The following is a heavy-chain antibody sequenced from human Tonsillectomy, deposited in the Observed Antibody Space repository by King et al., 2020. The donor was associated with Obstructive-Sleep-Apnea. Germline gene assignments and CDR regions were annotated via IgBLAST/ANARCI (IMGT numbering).Heavy chain of an antibody. V-gene: IGHV3-30*04. CDR2: ISYDGSNK. D-gene: IGHD3-10*01. CDR3: ARGGRLIRGGNYFDY. CDR1: GFTFDSYA. Sequence: VQLVESGGGVVHLGRSLKLSCEASGFTFDSYAMHWVRQAPGKGLEWVAVISYDGSNKYYADYVKGRFTISRDNSKNTLYLQMNSLRAEDTAVYFCARGGRLIRGGNYFDYWGQGTLVTVSS. J-gene: IGHJ4*02.